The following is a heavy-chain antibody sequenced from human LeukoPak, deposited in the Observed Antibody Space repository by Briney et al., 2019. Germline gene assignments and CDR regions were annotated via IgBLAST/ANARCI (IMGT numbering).Heavy chain of an antibody. Sequence: ASVKVSCKASGGTFSSYAIGWVRQAPGQGLEWMGGIIPIFGTANYAQKFQGRVTITADESTSPAYMELSSLRSEDTAVYYCAKYSSSSGVEYWGQGTLVTVSS. V-gene: IGHV1-69*13. J-gene: IGHJ4*02. CDR3: AKYSSSSGVEY. CDR1: GGTFSSYA. CDR2: IIPIFGTA. D-gene: IGHD6-6*01.